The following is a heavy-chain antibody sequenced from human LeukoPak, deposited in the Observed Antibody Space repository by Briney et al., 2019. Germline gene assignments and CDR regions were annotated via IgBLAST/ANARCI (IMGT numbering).Heavy chain of an antibody. Sequence: GGSLRLSCAASGFTFSSYWMSWVRQAPGKGLEWVANINPYGSEKFYVDSVKGRFTISRDNAKNSVFLQMNSLRVEDTAVYYCTLSGEADWGQGTLVTVSS. V-gene: IGHV3-7*01. J-gene: IGHJ4*02. CDR2: INPYGSEK. D-gene: IGHD3-3*01. CDR1: GFTFSSYW. CDR3: TLSGEAD.